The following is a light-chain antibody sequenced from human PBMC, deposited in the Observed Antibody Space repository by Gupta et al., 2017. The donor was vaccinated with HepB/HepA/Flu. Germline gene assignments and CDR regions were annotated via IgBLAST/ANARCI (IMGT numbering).Light chain of an antibody. CDR2: PAS. CDR1: QGLPTY. CDR3: KQEERAPRT. V-gene: IGKV1-8*01. Sequence: PPASHSASTGDIGTNTCRGRQGLPTYFAWITQTPGQAPKLLTYPASTRGSRVPPRFRSSGYGTEFTLAVRGRQSEDVVTYYCKQEERAPRTFGQGTKVEIK. J-gene: IGKJ1*01.